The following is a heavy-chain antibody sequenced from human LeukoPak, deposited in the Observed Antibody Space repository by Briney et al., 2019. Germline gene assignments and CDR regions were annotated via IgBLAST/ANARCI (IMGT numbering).Heavy chain of an antibody. CDR1: GYTFTGYY. J-gene: IGHJ4*02. CDR3: ARGPPWSNWNDIGY. V-gene: IGHV1-2*02. Sequence: VSVKVSCKASGYTFTGYYMHWVRQAPGQGLEWMGWINPNSGGTNYAQKFQGRVTMTRDTSISTAYMELSRLRSDDTAVYYCARGPPWSNWNDIGYWGQGTLVAVSS. D-gene: IGHD1-1*01. CDR2: INPNSGGT.